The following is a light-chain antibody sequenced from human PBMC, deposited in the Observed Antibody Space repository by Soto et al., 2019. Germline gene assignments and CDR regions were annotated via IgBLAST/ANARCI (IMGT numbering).Light chain of an antibody. CDR3: CSYAGSYNYV. Sequence: QSALAQPRSVSGSPGQSVTISCTGTSSDVGGYNFVSWYQQHPGKAPKLMIYDVIKRPSGVPDRFSGSKSGNTASLTISGLQAEDEADYYCCSYAGSYNYVFGTGTKVTVL. J-gene: IGLJ1*01. CDR1: SSDVGGYNF. CDR2: DVI. V-gene: IGLV2-11*01.